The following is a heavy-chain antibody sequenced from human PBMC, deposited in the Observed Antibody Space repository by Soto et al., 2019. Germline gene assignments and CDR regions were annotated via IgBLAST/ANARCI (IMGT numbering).Heavy chain of an antibody. CDR1: GGSLSSSGYY. CDR3: ARQAHHDNWFDP. V-gene: IGHV4-39*01. J-gene: IGHJ5*02. Sequence: ETLSLTSTVSGGSLSSSGYYWGWIRQPPGKGLEYIGSIYYSGSTYYNPSLKSRVTISVDTSKNYFSLKLRSVTAADTAVYYCARQAHHDNWFDPWGQGTLVTVSS. CDR2: IYYSGST.